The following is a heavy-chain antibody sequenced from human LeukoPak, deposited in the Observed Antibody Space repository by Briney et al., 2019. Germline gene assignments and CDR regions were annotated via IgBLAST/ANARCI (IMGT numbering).Heavy chain of an antibody. CDR3: AKLGSNGGWYEY. CDR1: GFTFSSYG. J-gene: IGHJ4*02. V-gene: IGHV3-33*06. CDR2: IWYDGSNK. Sequence: GGSLRLSCAASGFTFSSYGMHWVRQAPGKGLEWMAVIWYDGSNKYYADSVKGRFIISRDNAKNILSLQMNGLRADDTAVYYCAKLGSNGGWYEYWGQGTLVTVSA. D-gene: IGHD6-19*01.